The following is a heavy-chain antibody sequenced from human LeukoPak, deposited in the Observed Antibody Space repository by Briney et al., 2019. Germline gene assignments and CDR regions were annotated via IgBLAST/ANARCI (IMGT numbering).Heavy chain of an antibody. J-gene: IGHJ4*02. CDR2: IYYSEST. D-gene: IGHD3-22*01. CDR1: GGSISSDSYY. Sequence: SETLSLTCTVSGGSISSDSYYWGWIRQPPGKGLLWIGCIYYSESTYYNPSLKSRVTISVDTSKNQVSLKLSSVTAAYTAVYYCARETYYYDSSGYYYFDYWGQGTLVTVSS. CDR3: ARETYYYDSSGYYYFDY. V-gene: IGHV4-39*02.